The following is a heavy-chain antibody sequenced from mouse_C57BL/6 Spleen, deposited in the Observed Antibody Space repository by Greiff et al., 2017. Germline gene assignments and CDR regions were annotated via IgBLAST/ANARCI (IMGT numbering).Heavy chain of an antibody. V-gene: IGHV1-52*01. CDR2: IDPSDSET. CDR1: GYTFTSYW. Sequence: QVQLQQSGAELVRPGSSVKLSCKASGYTFTSYWMHWVKQRPIQGLEWIGNIDPSDSETNYNQKFKDKATLTVDKSSSTAYMQLSSLTSEDSAVYYWAKGVLAYWGQGTLVTVSA. CDR3: AKGVLAY. J-gene: IGHJ3*01.